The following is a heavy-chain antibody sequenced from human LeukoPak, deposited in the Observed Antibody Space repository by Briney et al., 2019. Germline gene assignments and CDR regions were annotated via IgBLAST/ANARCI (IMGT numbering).Heavy chain of an antibody. J-gene: IGHJ4*02. CDR2: VSGSGESK. D-gene: IGHD2-21*02. V-gene: IGHV3-23*01. CDR1: GITFKSYV. CDR3: ARFPQGGGDSAAYYFDY. Sequence: PGGSQRLSCAASGITFKSYVMSWVRQAPGKGLEWVSTVSGSGESKYYADSVKGRFTIFRDNSKNTLYLQMNSLRAEDTAVYYCARFPQGGGDSAAYYFDYWGQGTLVTVSS.